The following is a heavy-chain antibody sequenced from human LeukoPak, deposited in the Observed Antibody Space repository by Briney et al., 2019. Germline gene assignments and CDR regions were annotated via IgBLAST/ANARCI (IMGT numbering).Heavy chain of an antibody. Sequence: PSETLSLTCTVSGGTISNYYWSWIRQPPGKGLEWIGYIYYSGTTNYNPSLKSRVTISVDTSNNQFSLRLSSVTAADTAVYYCARHGSYWDFDYWGQGTLVTVSS. CDR2: IYYSGTT. CDR1: GGTISNYY. J-gene: IGHJ4*02. V-gene: IGHV4-59*08. CDR3: ARHGSYWDFDY. D-gene: IGHD1-26*01.